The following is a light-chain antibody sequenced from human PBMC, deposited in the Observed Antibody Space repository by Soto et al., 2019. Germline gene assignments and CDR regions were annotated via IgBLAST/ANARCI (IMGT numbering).Light chain of an antibody. CDR1: QSVSSN. J-gene: IGKJ5*01. Sequence: EIVMTQSPATLSVSPGERATLSCRASQSVSSNLAWYQQKPGQAPRLLIYGASTRATGIPARFSGSGSGTELTLTISSLQSEDFAVYYCQQYNNWLLITFGQGTRLDIK. CDR2: GAS. CDR3: QQYNNWLLIT. V-gene: IGKV3-15*01.